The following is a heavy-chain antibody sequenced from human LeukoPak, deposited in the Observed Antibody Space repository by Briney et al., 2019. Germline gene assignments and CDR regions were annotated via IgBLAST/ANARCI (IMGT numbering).Heavy chain of an antibody. V-gene: IGHV4-59*01. D-gene: IGHD6-13*01. Sequence: TSETLSLTCTVSGGSISGYFWSWIRQPPGKGLEWIGYIYYSGRTNYNPSLKSRVSISVDTSKNQFSLKLSSVTAADTAVYYCARDTIAAATPTPDYWGQGTLVTVSS. J-gene: IGHJ4*02. CDR2: IYYSGRT. CDR1: GGSISGYF. CDR3: ARDTIAAATPTPDY.